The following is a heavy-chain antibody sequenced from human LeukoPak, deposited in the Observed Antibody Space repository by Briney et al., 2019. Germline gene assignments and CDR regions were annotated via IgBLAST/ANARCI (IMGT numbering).Heavy chain of an antibody. CDR1: GFTFSSYA. D-gene: IGHD3-16*02. CDR3: AKDLGDAITFGGVIVIPPYFDY. Sequence: PGGSLRLSCAASGFTFSSYAMSWVRQAPGKGLEWVSAISCSGGSTYYANSVKGRFTISRDNSKNTLYLQMNSLRAEDTAVYYCAKDLGDAITFGGVIVIPPYFDYWGQGTLVTVSS. CDR2: ISCSGGST. V-gene: IGHV3-23*01. J-gene: IGHJ4*02.